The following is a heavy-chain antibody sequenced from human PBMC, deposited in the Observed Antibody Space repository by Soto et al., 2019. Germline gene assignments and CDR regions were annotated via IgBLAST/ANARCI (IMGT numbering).Heavy chain of an antibody. V-gene: IGHV1-69*02. D-gene: IGHD5-12*01. CDR2: IIPILGIA. Sequence: SVKVSCKASGGTFSSYTISWVRQAPGQGLEWMGRIIPILGIANYAQKFQGRVTITADKSTSTAYMELSSLRSEDTAVYYCARGVATITGYFDLWGRGTLVTVSS. J-gene: IGHJ2*01. CDR3: ARGVATITGYFDL. CDR1: GGTFSSYT.